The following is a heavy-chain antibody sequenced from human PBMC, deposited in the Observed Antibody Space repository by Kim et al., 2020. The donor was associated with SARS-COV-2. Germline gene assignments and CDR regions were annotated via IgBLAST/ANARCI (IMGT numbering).Heavy chain of an antibody. V-gene: IGHV1-3*01. CDR2: INAGNGNT. Sequence: ASVKVSCKASGYTFTSYAMHWVRQAPGQRLEWMGWINAGNGNTKYSQKFQGRVTITRDTSASTAYMELSSLRSEDTAVYYCAREDSSSRYYYGMDVWGQGTTGTVSS. D-gene: IGHD6-13*01. CDR1: GYTFTSYA. CDR3: AREDSSSRYYYGMDV. J-gene: IGHJ6*02.